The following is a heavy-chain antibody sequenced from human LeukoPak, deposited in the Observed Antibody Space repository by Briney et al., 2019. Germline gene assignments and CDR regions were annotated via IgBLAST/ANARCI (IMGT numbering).Heavy chain of an antibody. CDR2: IYYSGST. Sequence: SETLSLTCTVSGGSISSGSYYWSWIRQHPGKGLEWIGYIYYSGSTYYNPSLKSRVTISVDTSKNQFSLKLSSVTAADTAVYYCRGYCSSTSCYAGVDYWGQGTLVTVSS. V-gene: IGHV4-31*06. J-gene: IGHJ4*02. CDR1: GGSISSGSYY. D-gene: IGHD2-2*01. CDR3: RGYCSSTSCYAGVDY.